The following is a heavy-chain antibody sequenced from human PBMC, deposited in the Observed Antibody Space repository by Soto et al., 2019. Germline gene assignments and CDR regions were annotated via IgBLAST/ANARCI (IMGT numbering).Heavy chain of an antibody. CDR3: ARDLIRDGHSYLY. CDR2: INPGGGST. V-gene: IGHV1-46*01. CDR1: GYSFTSYY. Sequence: QVQLVQSGAEVKKPGASVKVSCKASGYSFTSYYFNWVRQAPGLGLEWMGIINPGGGSTSYAQKFQDRVTMTRDTSTSTVYMELNSLRSEDTAVYYCARDLIRDGHSYLYWGQGTLVTVSS. J-gene: IGHJ4*02. D-gene: IGHD3-16*02.